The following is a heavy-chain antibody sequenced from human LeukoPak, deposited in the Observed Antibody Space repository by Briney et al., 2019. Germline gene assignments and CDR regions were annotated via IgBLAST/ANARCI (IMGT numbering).Heavy chain of an antibody. D-gene: IGHD6-13*01. Sequence: PSETLSLTCSVSGDSITNYFWSWIRQSPGKGLEWIGYVYYSGITYYNPSLKSRVTISVDTSRTRFSLKLSSVTAADTAVYYCARGARSISWFRFEPWGQGTLVTVSS. CDR1: GDSITNYF. J-gene: IGHJ5*02. V-gene: IGHV4-59*01. CDR2: VYYSGIT. CDR3: ARGARSISWFRFEP.